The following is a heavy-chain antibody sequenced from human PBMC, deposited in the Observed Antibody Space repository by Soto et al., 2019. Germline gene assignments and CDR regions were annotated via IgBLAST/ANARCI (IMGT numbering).Heavy chain of an antibody. Sequence: EVQPVESGGGSVQPGESLRLSCAAPGISFPDYDMHWVRQPTRKGPEWVTALGAADDPYYVASVKGQFSVSRDNAQSSLNHHMHNLSVDDTAVYFSARAYRGRLPRRAVYYHAMDVWGRGPTVTFSP. D-gene: IGHD4-4*01. J-gene: IGHJ6*04. CDR3: ARAYRGRLPRRAVYYHAMDV. CDR2: LGAADDP. CDR1: GISFPDYD. V-gene: IGHV3-13*05.